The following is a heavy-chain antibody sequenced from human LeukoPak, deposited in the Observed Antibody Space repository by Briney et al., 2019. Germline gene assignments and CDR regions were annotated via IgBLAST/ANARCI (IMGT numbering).Heavy chain of an antibody. CDR3: ARVTFVLVRGVIIGGWFDP. CDR1: GDSISTTSYY. Sequence: SETLSLTCTVSGDSISTTSYYWDWIRQPPGIRQPPGKGLEWIGTIYYSGATYYNPSLKSRVTISVDTSKNQFSLKLSSVTAADTAVYYCARVTFVLVRGVIIGGWFDPWGQGTLVTVSS. CDR2: IYYSGAT. D-gene: IGHD3-10*01. J-gene: IGHJ5*02. V-gene: IGHV4-39*01.